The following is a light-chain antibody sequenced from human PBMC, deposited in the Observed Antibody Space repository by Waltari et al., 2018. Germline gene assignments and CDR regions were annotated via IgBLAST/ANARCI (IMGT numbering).Light chain of an antibody. CDR3: SSYTSSSTLGV. CDR2: EVI. CDR1: RSDVGGYNY. Sequence: QSALTQPASVSGSPGQSITISCPGTRSDVGGYNYVSWYQQHPGKAPKLMIYEVINRPSGVSERFSGSKSGTTASLTITGLQAEDEADYYCSSYTSSSTLGVFGGGTKLTVL. V-gene: IGLV2-14*01. J-gene: IGLJ3*02.